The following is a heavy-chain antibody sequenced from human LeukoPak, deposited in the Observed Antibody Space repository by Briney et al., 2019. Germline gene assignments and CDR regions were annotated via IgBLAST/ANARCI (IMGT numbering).Heavy chain of an antibody. V-gene: IGHV1-69*13. CDR1: GGTFSSYA. D-gene: IGHD1-26*01. CDR3: ARDWSIVGAFDAFDI. Sequence: SVQVSCKASGGTFSSYAISWVRQAPGQGLEWMGGIIPIFGTANYAQKFQGRVTIAADESTSTAYMELSSLRAEDTAVYYCARDWSIVGAFDAFDIWGQGTMVTVSS. J-gene: IGHJ3*02. CDR2: IIPIFGTA.